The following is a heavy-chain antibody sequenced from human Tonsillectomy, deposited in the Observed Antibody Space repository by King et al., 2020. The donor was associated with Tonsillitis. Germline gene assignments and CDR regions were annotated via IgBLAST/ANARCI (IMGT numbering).Heavy chain of an antibody. V-gene: IGHV3-21*01. J-gene: IGHJ6*02. CDR3: ERDLGYYYGLDV. CDR1: GFSFISYS. Sequence: VQLVESGGGLFKPGGSLRLSCVASGFSFISYSMNWVRQAPGRGLEWVSSIISIISPIYYADSVKSRFTISRDNAENSLYLQMNSLRAEDTAVYYCERDLGYYYGLDVWGQGTTVTVPS. CDR2: IISIISPI.